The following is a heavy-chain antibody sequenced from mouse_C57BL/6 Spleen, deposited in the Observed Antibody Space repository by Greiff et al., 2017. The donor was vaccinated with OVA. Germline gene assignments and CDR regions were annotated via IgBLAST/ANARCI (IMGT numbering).Heavy chain of an antibody. J-gene: IGHJ2*01. CDR2: INPSTGGT. Sequence: EVQLVESGPELVKPGASVKISCKASGYSFTGYYMNWVKQSPEKSLEWIGEINPSTGGTTYNQKFKAKATLTVDKSSSTAYMQLKSLTSEDSAVYYCARKVYGSSSYYFDYWGQGTTLTVSS. D-gene: IGHD1-1*01. CDR3: ARKVYGSSSYYFDY. CDR1: GYSFTGYY. V-gene: IGHV1-42*01.